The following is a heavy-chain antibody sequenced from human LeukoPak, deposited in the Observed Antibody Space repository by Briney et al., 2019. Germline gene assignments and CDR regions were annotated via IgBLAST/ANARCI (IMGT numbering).Heavy chain of an antibody. J-gene: IGHJ5*02. CDR2: IYTSGST. D-gene: IGHD3-10*01. CDR3: AGVARTVVRGVIP. CDR1: GGSISSSSYY. V-gene: IGHV4-61*02. Sequence: PSETLSLTCTVSGGSISSSSYYWGWIRQPAGKGLEWIGRIYTSGSTNYNPSLKSRVTISVDTSKNQFSLKLSSVTAADTAVYYCAGVARTVVRGVIPWGQGTLVTVSS.